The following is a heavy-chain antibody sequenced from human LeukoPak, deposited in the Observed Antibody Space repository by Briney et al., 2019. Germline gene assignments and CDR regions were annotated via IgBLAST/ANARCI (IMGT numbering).Heavy chain of an antibody. CDR3: AKDQRWESYHYLDS. D-gene: IGHD1-26*01. Sequence: GGSLRLSCAASGFTFSSSSMSWVRQVPGKGLEWVSGISASGGSTSYADSVRGRFTISRDNSKNTLYVQMNSLRDEDTAVYYCAKDQRWESYHYLDSWGQGTMVTVSS. CDR2: ISASGGST. V-gene: IGHV3-23*01. J-gene: IGHJ4*02. CDR1: GFTFSSSS.